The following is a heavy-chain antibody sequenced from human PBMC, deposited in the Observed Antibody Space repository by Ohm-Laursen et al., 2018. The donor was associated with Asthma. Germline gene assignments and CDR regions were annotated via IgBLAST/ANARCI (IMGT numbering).Heavy chain of an antibody. CDR3: ASGLVNNWHPDY. CDR2: RNAGNGDT. D-gene: IGHD1-1*01. Sequence: ASVKVSCKASGYTFTSYAMHWVRQAPGQRLEWMGWRNAGNGDTKYSQKFQGRVTITRDTSASTAYMELSSLISEDTAVYYCASGLVNNWHPDYWGQGTLVTVSS. CDR1: GYTFTSYA. J-gene: IGHJ4*02. V-gene: IGHV1-3*01.